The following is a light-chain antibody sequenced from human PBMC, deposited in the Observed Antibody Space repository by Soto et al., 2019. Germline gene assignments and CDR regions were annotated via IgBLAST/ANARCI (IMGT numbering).Light chain of an antibody. CDR1: SSGVGAYNY. Sequence: QSVLTQPASVSGSPGQSITISCTGTSSGVGAYNYDSWYQQYPGGAPKVIIYDVSHRPAGVSNRFSGSKSGNTASLTISGLQTQDEADYYCSSYTSATTYVFGTGTKVTVL. CDR3: SSYTSATTYV. V-gene: IGLV2-14*01. CDR2: DVS. J-gene: IGLJ1*01.